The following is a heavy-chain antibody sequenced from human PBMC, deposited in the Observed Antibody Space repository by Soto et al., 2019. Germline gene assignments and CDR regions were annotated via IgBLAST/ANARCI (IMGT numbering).Heavy chain of an antibody. Sequence: VASVKVSCKASGYTFGGYYIHWVRQAPGPGLEWIGMINPTSGSTSYSQKFQGRVTVTKDTSTSTVYMELSRLRSEDTAVYYCARSDGFDFWGQGSLVTV. CDR3: ARSDGFDF. CDR2: INPTSGST. CDR1: GYTFGGYY. V-gene: IGHV1-46*01. J-gene: IGHJ4*02.